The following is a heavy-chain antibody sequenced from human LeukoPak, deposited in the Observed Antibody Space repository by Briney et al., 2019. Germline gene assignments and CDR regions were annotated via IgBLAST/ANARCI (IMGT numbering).Heavy chain of an antibody. J-gene: IGHJ4*02. D-gene: IGHD2-2*01. CDR3: ARVDIVVLPSADFDY. Sequence: SETLSLTCTVSGGSISSGSYYWGWIRQPPGKGLEWIGSIYYSGSTYYNPSLKSRVTISVDTSKNQFSLKLSSVTAADTAVYYCARVDIVVLPSADFDYWGQGTLVTVSS. CDR1: GGSISSGSYY. CDR2: IYYSGST. V-gene: IGHV4-39*07.